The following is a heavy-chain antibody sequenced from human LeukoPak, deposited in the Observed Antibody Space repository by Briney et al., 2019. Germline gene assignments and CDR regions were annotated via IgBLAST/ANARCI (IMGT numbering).Heavy chain of an antibody. CDR1: GFSFSSYG. CDR2: TRYDESNK. J-gene: IGHJ4*02. V-gene: IGHV3-30*02. D-gene: IGHD6-13*01. CDR3: ARTRYSSSWYDY. Sequence: PGGSLRLSCAASGFSFSSYGMHWVRQAPGKGLEWVAFTRYDESNKYHADSVKGRFTISRDNSKNTLYLQMNSLRAEDTAVYYCARTRYSSSWYDYWGQGTLVTVSS.